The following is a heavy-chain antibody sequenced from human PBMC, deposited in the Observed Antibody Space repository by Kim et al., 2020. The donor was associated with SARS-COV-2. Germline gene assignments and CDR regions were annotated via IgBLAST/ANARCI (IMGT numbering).Heavy chain of an antibody. Sequence: PSPQSRVTISVDTSKNQFSLKLSSVTAADTAVYYCARLEVRGVKDPQFDPWGQGTLVTVSS. D-gene: IGHD3-10*01. CDR3: ARLEVRGVKDPQFDP. J-gene: IGHJ5*02. V-gene: IGHV4-31*02.